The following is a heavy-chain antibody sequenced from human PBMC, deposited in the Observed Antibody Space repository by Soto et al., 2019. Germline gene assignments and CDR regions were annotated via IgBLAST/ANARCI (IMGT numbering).Heavy chain of an antibody. CDR2: IKQDGSEK. J-gene: IGHJ4*02. D-gene: IGHD1-1*01. Sequence: GGSLRLSCAASGFTFSSYWMSWVRQAPGKGLEWVANIKQDGSEKYYVDSVKGRFTISRDNAKNSLYLQMNTLRAEDTAVYYCARGGYSDYYGYWGQGTLVTVSS. CDR1: GFTFSSYW. CDR3: ARGGYSDYYGY. V-gene: IGHV3-7*04.